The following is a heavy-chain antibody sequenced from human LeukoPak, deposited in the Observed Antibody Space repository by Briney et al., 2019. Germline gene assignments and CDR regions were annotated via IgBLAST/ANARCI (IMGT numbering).Heavy chain of an antibody. V-gene: IGHV3-30*18. D-gene: IGHD2-21*01. CDR3: AKEFNRGLPDY. CDR1: GFTFSTYG. J-gene: IGHJ4*02. CDR2: ISYDGSNE. Sequence: GGSLRLSCAASGFTFSTYGMHWVRQAPGKGLEWVAVISYDGSNEYYADPVKGRFTISRDNSKNTLYLQMSSLRAEDTAVYYCAKEFNRGLPDYWGQGTLVTVPS.